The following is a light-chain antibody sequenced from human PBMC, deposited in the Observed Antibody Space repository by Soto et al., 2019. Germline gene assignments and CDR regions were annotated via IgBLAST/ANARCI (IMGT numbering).Light chain of an antibody. CDR3: NSYTSKSTGV. V-gene: IGLV2-14*01. Sequence: QSVLTQPASVXGSXXXXXXISCTGTSSDVGGYNYVSWYQQHPGKAPKLIIYEVSNRPSGVSNRFSGSKSGNTASLTISGLQAEDEADYYCNSYTSKSTGVFGTGTKLTVL. J-gene: IGLJ1*01. CDR2: EVS. CDR1: SSDVGGYNY.